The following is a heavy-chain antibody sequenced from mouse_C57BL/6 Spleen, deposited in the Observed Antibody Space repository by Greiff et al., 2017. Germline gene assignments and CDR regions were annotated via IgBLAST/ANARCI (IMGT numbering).Heavy chain of an antibody. Sequence: ESGPGLVKPSQSLSLTCSVTGYSITSGYYWNWIRQFPGNKLEWMGYISYDGSNNYNPSLKNRISITRDTSKNQFFLKLNSVTTEDTATYYCARALITTVVPDYWGQGTTLTVSS. CDR3: ARALITTVVPDY. J-gene: IGHJ2*01. CDR1: GYSITSGYY. CDR2: ISYDGSN. V-gene: IGHV3-6*01. D-gene: IGHD1-1*01.